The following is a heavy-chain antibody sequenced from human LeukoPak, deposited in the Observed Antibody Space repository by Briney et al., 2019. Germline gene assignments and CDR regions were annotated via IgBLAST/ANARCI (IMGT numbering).Heavy chain of an antibody. CDR2: IYPGDSDT. Sequence: GESLQISCKGSGYSFTSYWIGWVRPMPGKGLEWMGIIYPGDSDTRYSPSFQGQVTISADKSVSTAYLQWSSLKASDTAMYYCARSAPSRYYGSGSHLWDEDDAFDIWGQGTMVTVSS. CDR3: ARSAPSRYYGSGSHLWDEDDAFDI. D-gene: IGHD3-10*01. V-gene: IGHV5-51*01. CDR1: GYSFTSYW. J-gene: IGHJ3*02.